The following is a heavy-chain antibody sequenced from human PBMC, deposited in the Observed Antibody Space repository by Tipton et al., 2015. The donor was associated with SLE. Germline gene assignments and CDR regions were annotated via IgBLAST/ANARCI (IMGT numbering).Heavy chain of an antibody. Sequence: TLSLTCNVSGVSISNYYWTWIRQPPGKGLEWIGYLYSGASTVYNPSLKSRVTISIETSKNQFSLKLSSVTAADTAVYYCARDRSAAGYNWFDPWGQGTQVTVAS. CDR1: GVSISNYY. CDR3: ARDRSAAGYNWFDP. D-gene: IGHD1-26*01. CDR2: LYSGAST. V-gene: IGHV4-59*01. J-gene: IGHJ5*02.